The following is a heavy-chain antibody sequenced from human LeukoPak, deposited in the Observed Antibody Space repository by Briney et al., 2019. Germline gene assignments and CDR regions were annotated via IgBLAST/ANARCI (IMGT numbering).Heavy chain of an antibody. Sequence: ASVKVSCKAFGYTFTDYYMHWVRQAPGQGLEWVGWVNPDRGGTNYAQKFQGRVTMTRDTSINTAYMDLSRLTSDDTAVYYCARIHCSSTSCYYFDYWGQGTLVTVSS. CDR3: ARIHCSSTSCYYFDY. CDR1: GYTFTDYY. D-gene: IGHD2-2*01. CDR2: VNPDRGGT. V-gene: IGHV1-2*02. J-gene: IGHJ4*02.